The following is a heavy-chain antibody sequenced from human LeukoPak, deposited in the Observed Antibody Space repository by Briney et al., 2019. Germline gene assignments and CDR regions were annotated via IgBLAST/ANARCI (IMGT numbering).Heavy chain of an antibody. CDR3: GRSRITMVRGVHPYYYYYMDV. D-gene: IGHD3-10*01. Sequence: GGSLRLSCAASGFTFSSYSMNWVRQAPGKGLEWVSSISSSSSYIYYADSVKGRFTISRDNAKNSLYLQMNSLRAEDTAVYYCGRSRITMVRGVHPYYYYYMDVWGKGTTVTVSS. CDR1: GFTFSSYS. J-gene: IGHJ6*03. V-gene: IGHV3-21*01. CDR2: ISSSSSYI.